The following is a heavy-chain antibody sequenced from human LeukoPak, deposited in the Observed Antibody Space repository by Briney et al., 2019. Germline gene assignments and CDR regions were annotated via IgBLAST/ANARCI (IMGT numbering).Heavy chain of an antibody. Sequence: SETLSLTCAVYGGSFRGYYWSWIRQPPGKGLEWIGEINHSGSTNYNPSLKSRVTISVDTSKNQFSLKLSSVTAADTAVYYCARHLPRYSGSYLGAWYAFDIWGQGTMVTVSS. CDR3: ARHLPRYSGSYLGAWYAFDI. V-gene: IGHV4-34*01. J-gene: IGHJ3*02. D-gene: IGHD1-26*01. CDR2: INHSGST. CDR1: GGSFRGYY.